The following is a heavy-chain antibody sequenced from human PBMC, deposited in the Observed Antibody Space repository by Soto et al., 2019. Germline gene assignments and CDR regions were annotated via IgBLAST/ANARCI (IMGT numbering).Heavy chain of an antibody. V-gene: IGHV4-31*03. CDR3: ARGWLHSHYFDS. CDR2: IYYSGTT. J-gene: IGHJ4*02. D-gene: IGHD5-12*01. Sequence: QVQLQESGPGLVKPSQTLSLTCTVSGDSISSGGYYWSWIRQHPGKGLEWIGDIYYSGTTYYNPSLKSRVTIPVGTSKNQFSLKLSSVTAADTAVYSCARGWLHSHYFDSWGQGTLVTVSS. CDR1: GDSISSGGYY.